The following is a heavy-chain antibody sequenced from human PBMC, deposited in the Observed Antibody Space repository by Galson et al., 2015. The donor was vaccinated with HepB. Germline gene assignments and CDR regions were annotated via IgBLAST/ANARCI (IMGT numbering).Heavy chain of an antibody. V-gene: IGHV1-69*13. D-gene: IGHD6-19*01. Sequence: SVKVSCKASGGSFSSYAISWVRQAPGQGLEWMGGIIPIFGAANYAQRFQGRVTITADESTSTAYMEPSRLRSEDTAVYYCAREGQLGVAVTGSFPGWFDPWGQGTLVTVSS. CDR1: GGSFSSYA. CDR3: AREGQLGVAVTGSFPGWFDP. J-gene: IGHJ5*02. CDR2: IIPIFGAA.